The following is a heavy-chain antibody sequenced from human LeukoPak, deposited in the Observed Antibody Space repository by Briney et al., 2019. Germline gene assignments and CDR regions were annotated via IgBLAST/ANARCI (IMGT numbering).Heavy chain of an antibody. CDR1: GGSISSYY. J-gene: IGHJ5*02. D-gene: IGHD2-15*01. CDR2: IYYSGST. CDR3: ARDNLGYCSGGSCYSDWFYP. V-gene: IGHV4-59*01. Sequence: PSETLSLTCTVSGGSISSYYWSWIWQPPGKGLEWIGYIYYSGSTNYNPSLKSRVTISVDTSKNQFSLMLGSVTAADTAVYYCARDNLGYCSGGSCYSDWFYPWGEGTLVTVSS.